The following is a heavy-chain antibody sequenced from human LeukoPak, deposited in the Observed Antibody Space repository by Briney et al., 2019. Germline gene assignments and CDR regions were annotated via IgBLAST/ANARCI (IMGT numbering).Heavy chain of an antibody. CDR2: IANDAKTT. CDR3: ARKNGLDY. CDR1: GFAFSTYG. J-gene: IGHJ4*02. Sequence: GGSLRLSCVASGFAFSTYGMHWVRQAPGKGLEWVAVIANDAKTTYYADSVKGRVTISRDNSKNTLYLQMNSLRAEDTAVYYCARKNGLDYWGQGTLVTVSS. V-gene: IGHV3-30*03.